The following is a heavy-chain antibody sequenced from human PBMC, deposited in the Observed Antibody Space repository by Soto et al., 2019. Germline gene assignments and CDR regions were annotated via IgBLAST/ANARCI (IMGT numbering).Heavy chain of an antibody. CDR1: GYTFTGYY. CDR3: ARLQLDNYYYGMDV. D-gene: IGHD1-1*01. CDR2: INPNSGGT. Sequence: ASVKVSCKASGYTFTGYYMHWVRQAPGQGLEWMGWINPNSGGTNYAQKFQGWVTMTRDTSISTAYMELSRLRSDDTAVYYCARLQLDNYYYGMDVWGQGTTVTVS. J-gene: IGHJ6*02. V-gene: IGHV1-2*04.